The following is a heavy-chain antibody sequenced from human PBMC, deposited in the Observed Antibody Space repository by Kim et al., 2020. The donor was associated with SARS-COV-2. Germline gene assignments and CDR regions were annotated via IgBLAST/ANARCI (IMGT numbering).Heavy chain of an antibody. V-gene: IGHV3-66*01. Sequence: YVDPVKGELTVSRDNTKNTLAFQMTGLRAEDTAVYYCAKRNYGYGAFDIWGQGTMVTVSS. CDR3: AKRNYGYGAFDI. D-gene: IGHD1-7*01. J-gene: IGHJ3*02.